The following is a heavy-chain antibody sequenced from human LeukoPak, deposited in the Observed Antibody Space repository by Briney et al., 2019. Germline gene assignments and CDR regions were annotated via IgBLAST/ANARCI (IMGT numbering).Heavy chain of an antibody. CDR2: IYYSGST. Sequence: PSQTLSLTCTVSGGSISSGGYYWSWIRQHPGKGLEWIGYIYYSGSTNYNPSLKSRVTISVDTSKNQFSLKLSSVTAADTAVYYCARHEGHSSGWYRGPTNYFDYWGQGTLVTVSS. CDR1: GGSISSGGYY. D-gene: IGHD6-19*01. V-gene: IGHV4-31*03. J-gene: IGHJ4*02. CDR3: ARHEGHSSGWYRGPTNYFDY.